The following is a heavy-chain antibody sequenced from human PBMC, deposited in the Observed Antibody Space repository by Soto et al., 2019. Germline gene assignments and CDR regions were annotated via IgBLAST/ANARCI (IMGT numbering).Heavy chain of an antibody. CDR3: ATMGTPATGLYFFDY. V-gene: IGHV4-30-4*01. Sequence: QVQLQESGPGLVKPSQILSLTCTVSGGSISSGNYYWSWIRQPPGKGLEWIGFISYSGSTYYNTSLKSRVTISVDTSKSQFSLNLSFVTAADTAVYYCATMGTPATGLYFFDYWGQGSLVTVSS. J-gene: IGHJ4*02. D-gene: IGHD2-15*01. CDR1: GGSISSGNYY. CDR2: ISYSGST.